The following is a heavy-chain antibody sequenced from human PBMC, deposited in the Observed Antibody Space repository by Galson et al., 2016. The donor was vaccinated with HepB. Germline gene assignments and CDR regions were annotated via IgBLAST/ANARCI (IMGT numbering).Heavy chain of an antibody. CDR3: AREGRGAYSNTIDS. D-gene: IGHD3-16*01. Sequence: SLRLSCAASGFTFSSYAMIWVRQAPGKGLEWVSIISGIGGYTSDADSVKGRFTISRDNSRNTLYLQMNNLRAEDTAVYYCAREGRGAYSNTIDSWGQGTLVTVSS. V-gene: IGHV3-23*01. J-gene: IGHJ4*02. CDR2: ISGIGGYT. CDR1: GFTFSSYA.